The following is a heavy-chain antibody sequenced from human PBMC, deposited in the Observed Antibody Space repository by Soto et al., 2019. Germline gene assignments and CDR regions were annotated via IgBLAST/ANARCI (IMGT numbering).Heavy chain of an antibody. V-gene: IGHV1-18*01. J-gene: IGHJ6*02. CDR2: ISGYNGNT. CDR3: SRFIMVGGWFDPNYYHGMDV. CDR1: GYTFSNYG. D-gene: IGHD6-19*01. Sequence: QVQLVQSGAEVKKPGASVTVSCKTSGYTFSNYGINWVRQAPGQGLEWMGWISGYNGNTNYAQTVQVRVTMTTDKSTGTVYMELRSLKSDDTAIYYCSRFIMVGGWFDPNYYHGMDVWGQGTKVTVSS.